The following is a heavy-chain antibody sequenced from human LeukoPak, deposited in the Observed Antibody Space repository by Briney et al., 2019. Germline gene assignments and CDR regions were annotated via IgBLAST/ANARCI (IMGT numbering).Heavy chain of an antibody. CDR2: INHSGRT. CDR1: GGSFSGYY. CDR3: ARSRFYYYGSGSYYFDY. J-gene: IGHJ4*02. D-gene: IGHD3-10*01. Sequence: SETLSLTCAVYGGSFSGYYWSWIRQPPGKGLEWIGEINHSGRTNYNPSLKSRVTISVDTSKNQFSLKLSSVTAADTAVYYCARSRFYYYGSGSYYFDYWGQGTLVTVSS. V-gene: IGHV4-34*01.